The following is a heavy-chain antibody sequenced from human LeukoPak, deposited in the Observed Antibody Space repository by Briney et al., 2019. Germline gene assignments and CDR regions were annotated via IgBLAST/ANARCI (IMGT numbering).Heavy chain of an antibody. D-gene: IGHD6-6*01. J-gene: IGHJ4*02. Sequence: SVKVSCKASGGTFSSYAISWVRQAPGQGLEWMGGIIPIFGTANYAQKFQGRVTITTDESTSTAYMELSSLRSEDTAVYYCAREVKLVNKGYFAYWGQGTLVTVSS. V-gene: IGHV1-69*05. CDR2: IIPIFGTA. CDR1: GGTFSSYA. CDR3: AREVKLVNKGYFAY.